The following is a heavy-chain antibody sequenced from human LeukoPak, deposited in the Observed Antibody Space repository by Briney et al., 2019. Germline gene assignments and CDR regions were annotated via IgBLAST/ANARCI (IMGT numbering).Heavy chain of an antibody. D-gene: IGHD2-2*01. CDR2: VSGTSEYI. V-gene: IGHV3-21*04. J-gene: IGHJ6*02. CDR3: AKDIGYCSSTSCASYYYYGMDV. CDR1: GFSFSTYS. Sequence: GGSLRLSCAASGFSFSTYSMIWVRQAPGKGLEWVSSVSGTSEYIYYADSVRGRFTISRDNSKNTLYLQMNSLRAEDTAVYYCAKDIGYCSSTSCASYYYYGMDVWGQGTTVTVSS.